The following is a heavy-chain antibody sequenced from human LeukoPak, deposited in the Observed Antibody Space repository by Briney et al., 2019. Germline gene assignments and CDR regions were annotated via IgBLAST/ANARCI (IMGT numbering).Heavy chain of an antibody. CDR2: IYYSGST. Sequence: SETLSLTCTVSGGSISSYYWNWIRQPAGKGLEWIGYIYYSGSTNYNPSLKSRVTISVDTSKNQFSLKLSSVTAADTAVYYCAGYTTRDYYFDYWGQGTLVTVSS. V-gene: IGHV4-59*01. CDR1: GGSISSYY. J-gene: IGHJ4*02. CDR3: AGYTTRDYYFDY. D-gene: IGHD1-1*01.